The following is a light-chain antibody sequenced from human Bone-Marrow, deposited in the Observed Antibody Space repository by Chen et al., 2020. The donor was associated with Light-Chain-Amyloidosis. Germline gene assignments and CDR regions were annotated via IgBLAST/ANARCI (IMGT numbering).Light chain of an antibody. CDR3: QSADSSGTYAVI. CDR1: DLPTKY. Sequence: SYELTQPPSVSVSPGQTARITCSGDDLPTKYAYWYQHKPGQAPVLVIHRDTERPSGISERFSVSSSGTTATLTISGVQAEDEADYHCQSADSSGTYAVIFGGGTKLTVL. V-gene: IGLV3-25*03. CDR2: RDT. J-gene: IGLJ2*01.